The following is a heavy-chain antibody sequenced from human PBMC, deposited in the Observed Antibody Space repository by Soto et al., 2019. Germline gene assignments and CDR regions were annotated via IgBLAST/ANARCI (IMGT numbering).Heavy chain of an antibody. CDR2: IIPIFGTA. D-gene: IGHD2-15*01. Sequence: SVKVSCKASGGTFSSYAISWVRQAPGQGLEWMGGIIPIFGTANYAQKFQGRVTITADKSTSTAYMELSSLRSEDTAVYYCARGWILGYCSGGSCYPLYGMDVWG. CDR3: ARGWILGYCSGGSCYPLYGMDV. V-gene: IGHV1-69*06. J-gene: IGHJ6*02. CDR1: GGTFSSYA.